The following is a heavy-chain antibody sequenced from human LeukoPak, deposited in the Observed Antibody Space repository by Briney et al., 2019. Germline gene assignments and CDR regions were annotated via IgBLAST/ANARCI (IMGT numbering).Heavy chain of an antibody. J-gene: IGHJ5*01. CDR2: IKPDGSEK. CDR3: VRGGTYWTVS. Sequence: GGSLSLSCAASGFVFSASYMSWVRKAPGKGLEWVATIKPDGSEKYHVDSVSGRFTISRDNTNDSLFLQMNSLRVDDTAVYYCVRGGTYWTVSWGQGTLVNV. V-gene: IGHV3-7*01. CDR1: GFVFSASY.